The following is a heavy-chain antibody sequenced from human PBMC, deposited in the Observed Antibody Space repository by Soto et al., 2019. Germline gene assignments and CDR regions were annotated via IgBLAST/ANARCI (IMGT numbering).Heavy chain of an antibody. D-gene: IGHD2-2*03. V-gene: IGHV3-21*01. J-gene: IGHJ6*02. CDR3: AIDPPKVGLRNSYYYGMDV. Sequence: GGTLRLSCAASGFTFSSYSMNWVRQAPGQGLEWVSSISSSSSYIYYADSVKGRFTISRDNAKNSLYLQMNSLRAEDTAVYYCAIDPPKVGLRNSYYYGMDVWGQGTTVTVS. CDR2: ISSSSSYI. CDR1: GFTFSSYS.